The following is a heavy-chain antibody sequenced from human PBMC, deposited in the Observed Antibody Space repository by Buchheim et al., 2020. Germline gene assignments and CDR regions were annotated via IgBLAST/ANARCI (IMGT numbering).Heavy chain of an antibody. Sequence: QVQLQESGPGLVKPSETLSLTCTVSGDSINSYYWSWIRQPPGKGLEWIGYIYYIGSTYYNPSLKSRVTISVDTSNNHFSLKLSSVTAADTAVYYCATGYSSTWYFFDYWGQGTL. V-gene: IGHV4-59*08. CDR2: IYYIGST. CDR3: ATGYSSTWYFFDY. D-gene: IGHD6-13*01. J-gene: IGHJ4*02. CDR1: GDSINSYY.